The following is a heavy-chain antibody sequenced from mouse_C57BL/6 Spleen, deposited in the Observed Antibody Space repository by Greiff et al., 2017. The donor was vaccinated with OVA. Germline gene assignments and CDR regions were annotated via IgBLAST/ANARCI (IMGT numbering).Heavy chain of an antibody. V-gene: IGHV1-64*01. Sequence: QVQLQQPGAELVKPGASVKLSCKASGYTFTSYWMHWVKQRPGQGLEWIGMIHPNSGSTNYNEKFKSKATLTVPKSSSTAYMQLSSLTSEDSAVYYCARKGDYYGSSYVYFDYWGQGTTLTVSS. CDR3: ARKGDYYGSSYVYFDY. J-gene: IGHJ2*01. CDR2: IHPNSGST. D-gene: IGHD1-1*01. CDR1: GYTFTSYW.